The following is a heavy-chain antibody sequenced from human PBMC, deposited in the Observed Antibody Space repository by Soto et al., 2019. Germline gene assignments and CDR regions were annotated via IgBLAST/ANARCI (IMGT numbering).Heavy chain of an antibody. Sequence: GGSLRLSCAASGFTFSSYAMSWVRQAPGKGLEWVSAISGSGGSTYYADSVKGRFTISRDNSKNTLYLQMNSLRAEDRAVYYCAKEGGSSGWFYYGMDVWGQGTTVTVSS. D-gene: IGHD6-19*01. CDR3: AKEGGSSGWFYYGMDV. CDR2: ISGSGGST. CDR1: GFTFSSYA. J-gene: IGHJ6*02. V-gene: IGHV3-23*01.